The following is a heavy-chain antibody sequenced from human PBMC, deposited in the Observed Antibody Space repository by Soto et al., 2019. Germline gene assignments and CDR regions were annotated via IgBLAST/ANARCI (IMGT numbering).Heavy chain of an antibody. J-gene: IGHJ6*02. CDR3: ARATDRFLDYYYGVDV. V-gene: IGHV4-59*12. Sequence: SETLSLTCTVSGGSISSYYWSWIRQPPGKGLEWIGYIYHGGSTYYNPSLKSRVTISVDRSQNQFSLKLTSMTAADTAVYFCARATDRFLDYYYGVDVWGHGTTVTVSS. D-gene: IGHD1-1*01. CDR2: IYHGGST. CDR1: GGSISSYY.